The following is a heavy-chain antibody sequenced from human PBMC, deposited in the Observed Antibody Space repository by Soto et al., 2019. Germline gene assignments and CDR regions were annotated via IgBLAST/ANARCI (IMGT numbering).Heavy chain of an antibody. Sequence: EVHLVESGGGLVQPGGSLRLSCAASGFIFSRLSMGWVRQAPGKGLEWVANIKEDGSEIYSVDSLRGRFTISKDNAKNSLYLQMNSLRADDTAVYYCARARSGYYYDYWGQGVLVTVSS. CDR3: ARARSGYYYDY. J-gene: IGHJ4*02. D-gene: IGHD3-22*01. V-gene: IGHV3-7*05. CDR1: GFIFSRLS. CDR2: IKEDGSEI.